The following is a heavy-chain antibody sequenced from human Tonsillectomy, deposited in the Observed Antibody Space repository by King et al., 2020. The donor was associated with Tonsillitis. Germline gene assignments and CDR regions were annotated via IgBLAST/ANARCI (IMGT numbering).Heavy chain of an antibody. V-gene: IGHV4-30-4*01. CDR3: ARMRQTGEGYSSAENWFDH. CDR1: GGSISSGDYY. D-gene: IGHD6-19*01. Sequence: QMQLQESGPGLVKSSQTLSLTCTVSGGSISSGDYYWSWIRQPPGKGLEWVGYIYYSGSTHYNPSLKSRPTILVDTSKNQFSLKLSSVTAADTAIYYCARMRQTGEGYSSAENWFDHWGQGTQVTVSS. CDR2: IYYSGST. J-gene: IGHJ5*02.